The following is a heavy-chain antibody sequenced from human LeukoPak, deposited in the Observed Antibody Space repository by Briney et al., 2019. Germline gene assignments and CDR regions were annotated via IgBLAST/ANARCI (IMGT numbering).Heavy chain of an antibody. V-gene: IGHV3-9*01. Sequence: GGSLRLSCAASGFTFDDYAMDWGRHAPGRGVEWVSGISWNGGSVVYADSVKGRLTFPRDNAKTSLYLHMNSLRVEDTAFYYCAKVTYYYLCSGYHGWGQGTLVTVSS. CDR3: AKVTYYYLCSGYHG. J-gene: IGHJ4*02. D-gene: IGHD3-3*01. CDR1: GFTFDDYA. CDR2: ISWNGGSV.